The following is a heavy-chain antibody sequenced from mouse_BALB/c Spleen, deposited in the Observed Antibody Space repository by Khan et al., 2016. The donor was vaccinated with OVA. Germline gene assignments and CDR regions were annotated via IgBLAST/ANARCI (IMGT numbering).Heavy chain of an antibody. D-gene: IGHD1-1*01. J-gene: IGHJ2*01. CDR2: INPSTGYT. CDR3: ARRGLRWDFDY. V-gene: IGHV1-7*01. Sequence: VQLQQSGAELAKPGASVKMSCKASGYTFINYWILWVKQRPGQGLEWIGYINPSTGYTEYNQNFKDKATLTADTYSSTAYMQLSSLTSEDSAVYYCARRGLRWDFDYWGQGTTLTVSS. CDR1: GYTFINYW.